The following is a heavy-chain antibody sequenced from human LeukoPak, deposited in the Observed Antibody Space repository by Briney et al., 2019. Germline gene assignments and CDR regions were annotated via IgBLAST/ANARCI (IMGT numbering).Heavy chain of an antibody. J-gene: IGHJ4*02. V-gene: IGHV7-4-1*02. D-gene: IGHD6-19*01. CDR1: GYTFTRYA. CDR2: INPNTGNP. Sequence: GASVKVSCKASGYTFTRYAMNWLRQAPGQGLEWMGWINPNTGNPTYAQAFTGRFVFSLDTSVSTAYLQISGLNTEDTAVYYCAIDQPVAGVSNFDSWGQGTLVTVSS. CDR3: AIDQPVAGVSNFDS.